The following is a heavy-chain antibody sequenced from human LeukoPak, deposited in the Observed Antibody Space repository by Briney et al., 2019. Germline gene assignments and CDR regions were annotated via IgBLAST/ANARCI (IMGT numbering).Heavy chain of an antibody. CDR1: GFSFRTLA. D-gene: IGHD1-26*01. V-gene: IGHV3-64D*06. CDR2: IGGDDVTA. CDR3: VRDLWGFDY. J-gene: IGHJ4*02. Sequence: AGTLRLSCSASGFSFRTLAMHWVRQAPGRGLEYLAVIGGDDVTAYFADSVKGRFTVSRDISTNTLYLQMTSLRPEDTAVYYCVRDLWGFDYWGQGTLVTVSS.